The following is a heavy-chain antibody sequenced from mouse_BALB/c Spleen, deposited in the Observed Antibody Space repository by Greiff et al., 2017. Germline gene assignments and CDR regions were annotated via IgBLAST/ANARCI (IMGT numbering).Heavy chain of an antibody. CDR2: ISSGGSYT. CDR1: GFTFSSYG. J-gene: IGHJ4*01. V-gene: IGHV5-6*01. D-gene: IGHD2-3*01. Sequence: EVQLVESGGDLVKPGGSLKLSCAASGFTFSSYGMSWVRQTPDKRLEWVATISSGGSYTYYPDSVKGRFTISRDNAKNTLYLQMSSLKSEDTAMYYCARRDGHAMDDWGQGTSVTVSS. CDR3: ARRDGHAMDD.